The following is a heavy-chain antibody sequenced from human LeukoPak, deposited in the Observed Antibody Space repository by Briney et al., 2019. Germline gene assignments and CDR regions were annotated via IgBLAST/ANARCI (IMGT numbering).Heavy chain of an antibody. Sequence: ASVKVSCKASGYTFTGYYMHWVRQAPGQGLVWMGRINPNSGGTNYAQKFQGRVTMTRDTSISTAYMELSRLRSDDTAVYYCARGGSGSYGGLEDYWGQGTLVTVSS. D-gene: IGHD1-26*01. CDR1: GYTFTGYY. CDR2: INPNSGGT. CDR3: ARGGSGSYGGLEDY. V-gene: IGHV1-2*06. J-gene: IGHJ4*02.